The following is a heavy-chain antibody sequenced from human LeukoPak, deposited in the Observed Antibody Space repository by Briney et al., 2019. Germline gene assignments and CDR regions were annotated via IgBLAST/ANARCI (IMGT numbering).Heavy chain of an antibody. D-gene: IGHD2-15*01. CDR3: AKQLGYCSDGSCYFPY. J-gene: IGHJ4*02. CDR1: GFTFSIYS. CDR2: ISSTGNTI. V-gene: IGHV3-48*01. Sequence: PGGSLRLSCAASGFTFSIYSMTWVRQAPGKELEWVSYISSTGNTIYYADSVQGRFTISRDNSKSTLCLQMNSLRAEDTAVYYCAKQLGYCSDGSCYFPYWGQGTLVTVSS.